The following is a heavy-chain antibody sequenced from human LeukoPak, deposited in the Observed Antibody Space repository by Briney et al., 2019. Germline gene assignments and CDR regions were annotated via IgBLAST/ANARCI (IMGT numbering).Heavy chain of an antibody. D-gene: IGHD2-15*01. V-gene: IGHV1-69*05. J-gene: IGHJ6*04. CDR1: GGTFSSYA. CDR2: FDPEDGET. Sequence: SVKVSCKASGGTFSSYAISWARQAPGKGLEWMGGFDPEDGETIYAQKFQGRVTITTDESTSTAYMELSSLRSEDTAVYYCARDRDNTMDVWGKGTTVTVSS. CDR3: ARDRDNTMDV.